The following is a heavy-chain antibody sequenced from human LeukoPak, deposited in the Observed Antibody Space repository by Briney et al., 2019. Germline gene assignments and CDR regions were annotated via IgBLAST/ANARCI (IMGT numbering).Heavy chain of an antibody. CDR2: IFPGDSDT. D-gene: IGHD4-23*01. J-gene: IGHJ3*02. Sequence: GESLKITCQGSGYIFTSYWIAWVRQMPGKGLEWMGIIFPGDSDTRYSPSFQGHVTISADKSINTAYLQWSSLKASDTAMYYCAKLTTVVTPRPFDIWGLGTLVSASP. CDR1: GYIFTSYW. V-gene: IGHV5-51*01. CDR3: AKLTTVVTPRPFDI.